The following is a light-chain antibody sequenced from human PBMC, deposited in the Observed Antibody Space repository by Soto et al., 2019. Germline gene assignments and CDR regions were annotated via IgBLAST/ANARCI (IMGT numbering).Light chain of an antibody. Sequence: AIQMTQSPSSLSASVGDRVTITCRASQGIRHCLGWYQQKPGKAPKLLIYAASSLQSGVPSRFSGSGSGTDFTLTISSLQPEDFATYYCLQDYNYPLTFGGGTQVEIK. V-gene: IGKV1-6*01. CDR1: QGIRHC. CDR2: AAS. CDR3: LQDYNYPLT. J-gene: IGKJ4*01.